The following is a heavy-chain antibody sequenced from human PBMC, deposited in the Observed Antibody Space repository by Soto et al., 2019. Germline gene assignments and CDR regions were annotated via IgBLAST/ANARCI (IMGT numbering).Heavy chain of an antibody. V-gene: IGHV4-34*01. CDR1: EGSFVDYY. J-gene: IGHJ3*02. CDR2: INHSGST. CDR3: ARGGVWLFLYSPAFHI. Sequence: LETHSLTWAVEEGSFVDYYGSWIRQPPGKGLEWIGEINHSGSTNYNPSLKSRVTISVDTSKNQFSLKLSSVTAADTAVYYCARGGVWLFLYSPAFHIWGQGPMVTVS. D-gene: IGHD3-22*01.